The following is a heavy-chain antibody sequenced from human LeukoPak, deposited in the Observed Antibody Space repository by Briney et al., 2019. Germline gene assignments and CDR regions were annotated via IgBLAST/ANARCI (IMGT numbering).Heavy chain of an antibody. CDR3: ANSIGEYYYDSSGYYFDY. Sequence: GGSLRLSCAASGFTFSTYSMSCVRQAPGKGLEWVSAISGSGGSTYYADSVKGRFTISRDNSKNTLYLQMNSLRAEDTAVYYCANSIGEYYYDSSGYYFDYWGQGTLVTVSS. V-gene: IGHV3-23*01. J-gene: IGHJ4*02. CDR1: GFTFSTYS. D-gene: IGHD3-22*01. CDR2: ISGSGGST.